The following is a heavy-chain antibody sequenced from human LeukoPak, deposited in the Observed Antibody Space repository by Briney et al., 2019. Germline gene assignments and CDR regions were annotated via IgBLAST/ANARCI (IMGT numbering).Heavy chain of an antibody. V-gene: IGHV1-18*01. D-gene: IGHD1-1*01. CDR1: GYTFNTYG. CDR2: INAYNGNT. CDR3: ARRQGTTLSFDY. J-gene: IGHJ4*02. Sequence: GASVKVSCKASGYTFNTYGFSWVRQDPGQGLEWMGWINAYNGNTNYAQKLQGRVTMTTETSTSTAYMELRSLRSDDTAVYYCARRQGTTLSFDYWGQGTLVTVSS.